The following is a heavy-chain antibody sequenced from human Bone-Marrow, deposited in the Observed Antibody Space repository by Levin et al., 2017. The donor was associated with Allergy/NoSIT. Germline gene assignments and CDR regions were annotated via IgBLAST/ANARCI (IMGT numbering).Heavy chain of an antibody. CDR3: ASHIKIDTAMVSPGFDY. J-gene: IGHJ4*02. D-gene: IGHD5-18*01. CDR2: IYYSGST. V-gene: IGHV4-30-4*01. CDR1: GGSISSGDYY. Sequence: PSETLSLTCTVSGGSISSGDYYWSWIRQPPGKGLEWIGYIYYSGSTYYNPSLKSRVTISVDTSKNQFSLKLSSVTAADTAVYYCASHIKIDTAMVSPGFDYWGQGTLVTVSS.